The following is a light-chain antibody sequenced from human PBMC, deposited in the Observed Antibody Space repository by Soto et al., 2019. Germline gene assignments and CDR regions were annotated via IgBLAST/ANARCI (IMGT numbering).Light chain of an antibody. Sequence: DIQMNHSPSTLSASIGDRVIITCRASQGIGPWLAWYQQKPGKAPKVLIYKASHLEDGVPSRFSGSGSETEFTLTISSLQPDDFATYYCQQYNDYPYSFGQGTQLDVK. CDR2: KAS. CDR1: QGIGPW. V-gene: IGKV1-5*03. J-gene: IGKJ2*03. CDR3: QQYNDYPYS.